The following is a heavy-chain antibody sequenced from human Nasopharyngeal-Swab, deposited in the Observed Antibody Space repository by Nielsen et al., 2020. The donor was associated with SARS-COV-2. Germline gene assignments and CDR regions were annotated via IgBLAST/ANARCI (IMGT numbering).Heavy chain of an antibody. V-gene: IGHV3-9*01. Sequence: SLKISCAASGFTFDDYAMHWVRQAPGKGLEWVSGISWNSVSIGYADSVKGRFTISRDNAKNSLYLQMHTLRDDDTAVYYCVRATSSWYFDSWGQGTLVTVSS. CDR1: GFTFDDYA. J-gene: IGHJ4*02. CDR2: ISWNSVSI. D-gene: IGHD6-13*01. CDR3: VRATSSWYFDS.